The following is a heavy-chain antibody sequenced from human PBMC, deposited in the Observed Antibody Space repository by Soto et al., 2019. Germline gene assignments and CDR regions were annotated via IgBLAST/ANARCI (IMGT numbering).Heavy chain of an antibody. Sequence: QVQLQESGPGLVKPSETLSLTCTVSGGSISSYYWSWIRQPPGKGLEWIGYIYYSGSTNYNPSLKSIVAISVDTSKNPFSLKVSSVAAAVTAVYYCATSQGDYGYFDLWGRGTLVTVSS. D-gene: IGHD3-16*01. J-gene: IGHJ2*01. CDR1: GGSISSYY. CDR3: ATSQGDYGYFDL. CDR2: IYYSGST. V-gene: IGHV4-59*01.